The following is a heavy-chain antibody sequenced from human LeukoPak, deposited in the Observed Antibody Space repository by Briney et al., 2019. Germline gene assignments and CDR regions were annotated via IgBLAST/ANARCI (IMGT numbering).Heavy chain of an antibody. J-gene: IGHJ5*01. CDR3: AKAATYFYGSVTYDWFES. Sequence: GGSLRLSCAASGFTVSSNYMSWVRQAPGKGLMWVSRIESNGLTLYADSVRDRFTISRDNGKSTIYLQMNSLRVDDTAIYYCAKAATYFYGSVTYDWFESWGQGTLVTVSS. CDR2: IESNGLT. V-gene: IGHV3-74*01. CDR1: GFTVSSNY. D-gene: IGHD3-10*01.